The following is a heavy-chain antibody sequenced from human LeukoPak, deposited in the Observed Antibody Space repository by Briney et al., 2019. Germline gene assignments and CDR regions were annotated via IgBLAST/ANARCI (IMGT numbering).Heavy chain of an antibody. J-gene: IGHJ3*02. D-gene: IGHD3-16*01. CDR1: GFTLSSDW. Sequence: GGSLRLSCAAAGFTLSSDWMHWVRQAPGKGLVWVSRIYSDEGRIRYADSVRGRFTITSYMDKNTLFLQMDSLRVEDTAVYDCGRGGGLGAFDIWGQGTMVTVSS. V-gene: IGHV3-74*01. CDR3: GRGGGLGAFDI. CDR2: IYSDEGRI.